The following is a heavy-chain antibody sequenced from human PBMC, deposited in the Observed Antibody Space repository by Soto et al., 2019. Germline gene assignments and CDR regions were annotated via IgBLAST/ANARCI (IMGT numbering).Heavy chain of an antibody. J-gene: IGHJ3*02. CDR1: GGTFSSYA. CDR3: ARDILSLGTFDS. D-gene: IGHD3-10*01. CDR2: IIPIFGTA. V-gene: IGHV1-69*06. Sequence: QVQLVQSGAEVKKPGSSVKVSCKASGGTFSSYAISWVRQAPGQGLEWMGGIIPIFGTANYAQKFQGRVTMTADNSTSRDDMELSSLRSEDTSVYDCARDILSLGTFDSWGQGTLVTVTS.